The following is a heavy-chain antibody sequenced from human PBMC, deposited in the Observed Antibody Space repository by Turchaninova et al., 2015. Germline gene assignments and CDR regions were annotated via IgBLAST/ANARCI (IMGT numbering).Heavy chain of an antibody. D-gene: IGHD2-15*01. J-gene: IGHJ4*02. CDR1: GLTLSSYW. Sequence: EVQLVESGGGSVQPGGSLRLSWAASGLTLSSYWMDWVRQDPGKGLVWVSRIKSDGSNTKYADSVKGRFTISRDNAENTLYLQMSSLKVEDTALYYCVILPPGYWGQGTLVTVSS. CDR2: IKSDGSNT. CDR3: VILPPGY. V-gene: IGHV3-74*01.